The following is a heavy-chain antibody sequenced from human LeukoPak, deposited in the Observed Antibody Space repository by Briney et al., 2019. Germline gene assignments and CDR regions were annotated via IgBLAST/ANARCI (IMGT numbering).Heavy chain of an antibody. CDR1: GGSISSYY. CDR3: ARDQGDSSPRAFDI. CDR2: IYTSGST. Sequence: PSETLSLTCTVSGGSISSYYWSWIRQPAGKGLEWIGRIYTSGSTNYNPSLKSRVTMSVDTSKNQFSLELSSVTAADTAVYYCARDQGDSSPRAFDIWGQGTMVTVSS. V-gene: IGHV4-4*07. D-gene: IGHD6-13*01. J-gene: IGHJ3*02.